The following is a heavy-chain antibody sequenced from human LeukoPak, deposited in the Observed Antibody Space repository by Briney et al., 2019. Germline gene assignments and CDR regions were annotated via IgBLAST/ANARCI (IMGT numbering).Heavy chain of an antibody. CDR3: ARTVLAVDTAMAIDY. CDR2: IYPGDSDT. V-gene: IGHV5-51*01. Sequence: GESLKISCKGSGYSFTSYWIGWVRQMPGKGLEWMGIIYPGDSDTRYSPSFQGQVTISADKSISTAYLQWNSLKASDTAMYYCARTVLAVDTAMAIDYWGQGTLVTVSS. D-gene: IGHD5-18*01. CDR1: GYSFTSYW. J-gene: IGHJ4*02.